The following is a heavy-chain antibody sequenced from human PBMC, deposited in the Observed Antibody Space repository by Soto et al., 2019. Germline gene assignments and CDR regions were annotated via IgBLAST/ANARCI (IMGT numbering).Heavy chain of an antibody. D-gene: IGHD6-13*01. CDR2: IYYRGST. CDR1: GASINSSSYN. V-gene: IGHV4-39*01. J-gene: IGHJ4*02. Sequence: SETLSLTCTVSGASINSSSYNWGWIRQPPGKGLEWIGSIYYRGSTYYKPSLKSRVTISVDTSKNQFSLKLSSVTAADTAVYYCARKKIAAAGRDFDYCGQGPLVTVYS. CDR3: ARKKIAAAGRDFDY.